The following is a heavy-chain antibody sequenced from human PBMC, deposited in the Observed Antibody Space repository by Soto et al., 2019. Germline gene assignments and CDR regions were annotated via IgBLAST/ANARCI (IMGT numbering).Heavy chain of an antibody. CDR1: GFTFSSYR. CDR2: ISSGSSYI. V-gene: IGHV3-21*01. J-gene: IGHJ4*02. D-gene: IGHD3-22*01. Sequence: PGGSLSLSCAASGFTFSSYRMNCVRQAPGKGLEWVSSISSGSSYIYYADSVKGRFTISRDNARNSVYLQMNSLRAEDTAVYYCARGRSGFDYWGQGTPVTVSS. CDR3: ARGRSGFDY.